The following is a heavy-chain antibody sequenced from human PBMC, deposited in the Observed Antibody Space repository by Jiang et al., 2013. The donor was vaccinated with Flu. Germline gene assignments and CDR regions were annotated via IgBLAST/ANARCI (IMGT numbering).Heavy chain of an antibody. D-gene: IGHD5-24*01. CDR3: ASGRDGYNYY. Sequence: KPSETLSLTCTVSGGSISSSSYYWGWIRQPPGKGLEWIGSIYYSGSTYYNPSLKSRVTISVDTSKNQFSLKLSSVTAADTAVYYCASGRDGYNYYWGQGTLVTVSS. V-gene: IGHV4-39*01. CDR1: GGSISSSSYY. J-gene: IGHJ4*02. CDR2: IYYSGST.